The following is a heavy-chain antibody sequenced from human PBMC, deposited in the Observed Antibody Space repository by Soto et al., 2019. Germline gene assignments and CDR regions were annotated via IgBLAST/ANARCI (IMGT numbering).Heavy chain of an antibody. Sequence: GGSLRLSCAASGFTVSSNYMSWVRQAPGKGLEWVSVIYSGGSTYYADSVKGRFTISRDNSKNTLYLQMNSLRAEDTAVYYCAREPPGAAGPFYWGQGTLVTVSS. V-gene: IGHV3-53*01. D-gene: IGHD6-13*01. CDR3: AREPPGAAGPFY. CDR2: IYSGGST. CDR1: GFTVSSNY. J-gene: IGHJ4*02.